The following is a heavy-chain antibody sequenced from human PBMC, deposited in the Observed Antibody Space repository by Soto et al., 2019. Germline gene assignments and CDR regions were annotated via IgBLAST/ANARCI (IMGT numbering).Heavy chain of an antibody. CDR1: GGTFSNFA. J-gene: IGHJ3*01. V-gene: IGHV1-69*01. CDR3: AATGRDVLGYDYKDCGCRDL. CDR2: IIHLFNVA. Sequence: QVQLVQSGPEVKKPGSSVKVSCEASGGTFSNFAVNWVRQAPGQGLEWVGGIIHLFNVAKYAQKFESRVTIVADDSTSNAFYVVSSVRSADAAVEYCAATGRDVLGYDYKDCGCRDLGGQWTMVPVSS. D-gene: IGHD4-4*01.